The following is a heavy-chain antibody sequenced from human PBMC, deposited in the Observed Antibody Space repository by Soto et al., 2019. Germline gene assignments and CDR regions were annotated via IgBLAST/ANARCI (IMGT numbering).Heavy chain of an antibody. Sequence: QVQLVQSGAEVKKPGSSVKVSCKASRGTFSNYAISWIRQAPGQGLEWMGGIIPMFSTANYAQKFQGRVTIAADVSANTAYMELSSLISEDTALYYCARNGDTAMAHMTEYWGQGTLVTVSS. CDR1: RGTFSNYA. D-gene: IGHD5-18*01. J-gene: IGHJ4*02. CDR3: ARNGDTAMAHMTEY. V-gene: IGHV1-69*12. CDR2: IIPMFSTA.